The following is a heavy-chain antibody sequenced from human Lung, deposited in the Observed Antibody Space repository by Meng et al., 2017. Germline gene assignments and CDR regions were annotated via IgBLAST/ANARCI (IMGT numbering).Heavy chain of an antibody. J-gene: IGHJ1*01. CDR3: TNDRLNH. CDR2: INRDGTKP. CDR1: GFTFTDHW. V-gene: IGHV3-74*01. Sequence: EVQVVESGGGLVPPGGSLRLSCAASGFTFTDHWMHWVRQGPGKGLVWVSRINRDGTKPTYADSVKGQFTISRDNAKNTLYLQMNNLRAEDTAFYYCTNDRLNHWGQGALVTVSS. D-gene: IGHD1-1*01.